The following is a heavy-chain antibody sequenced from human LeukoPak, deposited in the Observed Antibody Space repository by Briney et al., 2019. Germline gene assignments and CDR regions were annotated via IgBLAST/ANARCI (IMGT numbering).Heavy chain of an antibody. CDR1: GYTFTSYD. CDR2: MNPNSGNT. CDR3: ARDGSITGPFLDAFDI. Sequence: GASVKVSCKASGYTFTSYDINWVRQATGQGLEWMGWMNPNSGNTGYAQKFQGRVTITRNTSISTAYMELSSLTSDDTAVYYCARDGSITGPFLDAFDIWGLGTMVTVSS. V-gene: IGHV1-8*03. J-gene: IGHJ3*02. D-gene: IGHD1-20*01.